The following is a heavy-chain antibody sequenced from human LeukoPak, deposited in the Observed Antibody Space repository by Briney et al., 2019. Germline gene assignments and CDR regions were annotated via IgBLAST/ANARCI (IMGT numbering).Heavy chain of an antibody. CDR1: GFTFNTYW. CDR2: INSDGRRT. V-gene: IGHV3-74*01. D-gene: IGHD4-23*01. Sequence: PGGSLRLSCAASGFTFNTYWMHWVRQAPGKGLVWVSRINSDGRRTTYADSLKGRFTISRDNAKDPLYLQMNSLRAEDTAVYYCARDLDYGGNSNFDDWGQGTLVTVSS. CDR3: ARDLDYGGNSNFDD. J-gene: IGHJ4*02.